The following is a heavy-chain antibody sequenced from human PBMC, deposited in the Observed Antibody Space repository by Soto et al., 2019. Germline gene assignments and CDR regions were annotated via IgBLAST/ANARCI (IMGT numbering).Heavy chain of an antibody. CDR1: GGSFSGYC. CDR2: INHSGST. CDR3: ARGWKYYDYVWGSYRYTNWFDP. J-gene: IGHJ5*02. Sequence: SETLSLTCAVYGGSFSGYCWSWIRQPPGKGLEWIGEINHSGSTNYNPSLKSRVTISVDTSKNQFSLKLSSVTAADTAVYYCARGWKYYDYVWGSYRYTNWFDPWGQGTLVTVSS. V-gene: IGHV4-34*01. D-gene: IGHD3-16*02.